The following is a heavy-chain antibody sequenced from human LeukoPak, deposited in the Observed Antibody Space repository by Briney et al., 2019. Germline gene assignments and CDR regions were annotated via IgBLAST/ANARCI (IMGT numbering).Heavy chain of an antibody. CDR3: ARVVTRTSQWLSYFDC. J-gene: IGHJ4*02. CDR2: TYYGSQWYS. D-gene: IGHD6-19*01. V-gene: IGHV6-1*01. CDR1: GDSVSSNSVT. Sequence: SQTLSLTCAISGDSVSSNSVTWNWIRQSPSRGLEWLGRTYYGSQWYSEYAVSVKSRIAINPDTSKNQFSLQLNSVTPEDTAVYFCARVVTRTSQWLSYFDCWGQGTLVTVSS.